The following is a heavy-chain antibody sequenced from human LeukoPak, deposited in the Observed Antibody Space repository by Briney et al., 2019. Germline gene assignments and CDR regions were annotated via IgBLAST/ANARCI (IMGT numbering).Heavy chain of an antibody. V-gene: IGHV3-23*01. Sequence: GGSLRLSCAASGFTFSSYSMNWVRQAPGKGLEWVSAISGSGGSTYYADSVKGRFTISRDNSKNTLYLQMNSLRAEDTAVYYCAKDQNYYYGSGSYYSPNWFDPWGQGTLVTVSS. CDR1: GFTFSSYS. D-gene: IGHD3-10*01. CDR2: ISGSGGST. J-gene: IGHJ5*02. CDR3: AKDQNYYYGSGSYYSPNWFDP.